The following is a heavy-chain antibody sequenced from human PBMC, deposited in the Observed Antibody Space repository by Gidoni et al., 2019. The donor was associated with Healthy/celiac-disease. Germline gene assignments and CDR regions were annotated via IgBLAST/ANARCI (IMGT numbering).Heavy chain of an antibody. V-gene: IGHV4-59*01. CDR1: GGSISSYY. Sequence: QVQLQESGPGLVKPSETLSLTCTVSGGSISSYYWSWIRQPPGKGLEWIGYIYYSGSTNYNPSLKSRVTISVDTSKNQFSLKLSSVTAADTAVYYCARPLLGAFDIWGQGTMVTVSS. J-gene: IGHJ3*02. D-gene: IGHD3-10*01. CDR2: IYYSGST. CDR3: ARPLLGAFDI.